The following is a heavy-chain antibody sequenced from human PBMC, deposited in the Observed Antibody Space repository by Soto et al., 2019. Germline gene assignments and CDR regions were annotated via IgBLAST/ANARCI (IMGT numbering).Heavy chain of an antibody. CDR3: ARGQFHHVSNYYYALDV. J-gene: IGHJ6*02. CDR1: GGTFSSYA. Sequence: QVQLVQSGAEVKKPGSSVKVSCKDSGGTFSSYAISWVRQAPGQGLEWMGGFIPMFNRPHSARQFQGRVTITADESTSTAYMDLSSLRSEDTAVYYCARGQFHHVSNYYYALDVWGQGATVTVSS. V-gene: IGHV1-69*01. CDR2: FIPMFNRP.